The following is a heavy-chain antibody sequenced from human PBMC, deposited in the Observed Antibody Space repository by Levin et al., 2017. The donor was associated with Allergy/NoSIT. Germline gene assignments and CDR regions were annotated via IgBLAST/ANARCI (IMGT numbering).Heavy chain of an antibody. J-gene: IGHJ4*02. Sequence: PGGSLRLSCAASGFTFSNYAMSWVRQAPGKGLEWVSAITNSGRTYYADSVKGRFTVSRDNSKNMLYLQMNSLRVDDTAVYYCVKEMTTVIPVFDYWGQGTLVTVSS. V-gene: IGHV3-23*01. CDR2: ITNSGRT. CDR3: VKEMTTVIPVFDY. D-gene: IGHD4-17*01. CDR1: GFTFSNYA.